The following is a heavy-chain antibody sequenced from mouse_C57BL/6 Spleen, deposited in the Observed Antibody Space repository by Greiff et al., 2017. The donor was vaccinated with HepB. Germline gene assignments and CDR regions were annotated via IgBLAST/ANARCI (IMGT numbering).Heavy chain of an antibody. CDR3: ARDRAIYYDYDVWAY. Sequence: EVQRVESGGGLVKPGGSLKLSCAASGFTFSSYAMSWVRQTPEKRLEWVATISDGGSYTYYPDNVKGRFTISRDNAKNNLYLQMSHLKSEDTAMYYCARDRAIYYDYDVWAYWGQGTLVTVSA. CDR2: ISDGGSYT. CDR1: GFTFSSYA. D-gene: IGHD2-4*01. J-gene: IGHJ3*01. V-gene: IGHV5-4*01.